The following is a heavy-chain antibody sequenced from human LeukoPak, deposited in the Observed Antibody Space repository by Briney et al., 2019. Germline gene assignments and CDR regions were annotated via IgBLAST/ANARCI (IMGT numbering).Heavy chain of an antibody. V-gene: IGHV4-39*07. CDR1: GGSISSSSYY. D-gene: IGHD2-2*01. CDR3: ARDKGVPAAANDAFDI. CDR2: IYYSGST. Sequence: SETLSLTCTVSGGSISSSSYYWGWIRQPPGKGLEWIGSIYYSGSTYYNPSLKSRVTISVDTSKNQFSLKLSSVTAADTAVYYCARDKGVPAAANDAFDIWGQGTTVTVSS. J-gene: IGHJ3*02.